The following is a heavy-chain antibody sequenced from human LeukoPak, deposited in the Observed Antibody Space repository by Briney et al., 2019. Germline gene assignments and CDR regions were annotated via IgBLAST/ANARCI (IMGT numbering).Heavy chain of an antibody. V-gene: IGHV3-48*01. CDR1: GFTFSSYS. CDR2: ISSSSSTI. Sequence: GGSLRLSCAASGFTFSSYSMNWVRQAPGKELEWVSYISSSSSTIYYADSVKGRFTISRDNAKNSLYLQMNSLRAEDTAVYYCARVSGPNGYWGQGTLVTVSS. J-gene: IGHJ4*02. D-gene: IGHD3-3*01. CDR3: ARVSGPNGY.